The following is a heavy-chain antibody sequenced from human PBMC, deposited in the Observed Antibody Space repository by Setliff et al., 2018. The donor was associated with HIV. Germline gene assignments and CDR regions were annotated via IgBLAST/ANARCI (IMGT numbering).Heavy chain of an antibody. CDR2: INSDGSRT. Sequence: GGSLRLSCAASGFMFSSYWMHWVRQAPGKGLLWVSRINSDGSRTSFADSVEGRFTISRDNARNSLVLQMNNLRADDTAVYYCARRETGVLYFGTFYYNGMDVWGQGTTVTVSS. J-gene: IGHJ6*02. D-gene: IGHD3-10*01. CDR1: GFMFSSYW. V-gene: IGHV3-74*01. CDR3: ARRETGVLYFGTFYYNGMDV.